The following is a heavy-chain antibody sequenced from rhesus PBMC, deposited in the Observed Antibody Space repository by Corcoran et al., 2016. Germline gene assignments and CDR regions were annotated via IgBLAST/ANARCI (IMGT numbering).Heavy chain of an antibody. J-gene: IGHJ6*01. V-gene: IGHV3-54*02. CDR3: VRGFYGLDS. CDR1: GFTFSTYG. Sequence: EVQLVESGGGLVQPGGSLRLSCEASGFTFSTYGIHWVRQAPGKGLGWVAVISFDESKKYYADAMKDRFTISRDNSKNKVYLQMNNLKLEDTAVYYCVRGFYGLDSWGQGVVVTVSS. CDR2: ISFDESKK.